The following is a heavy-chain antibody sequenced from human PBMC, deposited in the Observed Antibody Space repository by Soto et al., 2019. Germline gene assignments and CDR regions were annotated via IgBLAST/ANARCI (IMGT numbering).Heavy chain of an antibody. V-gene: IGHV3-53*01. J-gene: IGHJ6*02. D-gene: IGHD2-2*01. CDR2: LHGSGST. Sequence: PGGSLRLSCVASGFTVSTNYLSWVRQVPGKGLEWVSVLHGSGSTSYADSVKGRFTISRDNARNTFYLQMNSLRVEDTAVYYCARKPPAAIQGWAYGMDVWGQGTTVPVSS. CDR1: GFTVSTNY. CDR3: ARKPPAAIQGWAYGMDV.